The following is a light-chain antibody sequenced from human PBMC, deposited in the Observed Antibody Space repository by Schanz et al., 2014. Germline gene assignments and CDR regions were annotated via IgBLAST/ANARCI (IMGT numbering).Light chain of an antibody. CDR3: QQYGSSLAT. Sequence: EIVLTQSPATLSLSPGERATLSCRASQSVSSSYLAWYQQKPGQAPRLLIYGASSRATGIPDRFSGSWSGTDFNLTISRPEPEDFGGYYCQQYGSSLATFGQGTKVEIK. CDR1: QSVSSSY. J-gene: IGKJ1*01. V-gene: IGKV3-20*01. CDR2: GAS.